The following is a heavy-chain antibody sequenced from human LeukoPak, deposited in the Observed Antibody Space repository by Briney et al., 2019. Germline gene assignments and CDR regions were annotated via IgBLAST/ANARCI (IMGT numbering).Heavy chain of an antibody. D-gene: IGHD3-22*01. V-gene: IGHV3-30-3*01. J-gene: IGHJ4*02. Sequence: GGSLRLSCAASGFTFSSYAMHWVRQAPGKGLEWVAVISYDGSNKYYADSVKGRFTISRDNSKNTLYLHMNSLRAEDTAVYFCAYYDSSGYYYGRLRYWGQGTPVTVSS. CDR1: GFTFSSYA. CDR2: ISYDGSNK. CDR3: AYYDSSGYYYGRLRY.